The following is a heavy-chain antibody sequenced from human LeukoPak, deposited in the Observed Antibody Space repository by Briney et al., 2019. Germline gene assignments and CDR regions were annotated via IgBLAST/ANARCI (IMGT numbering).Heavy chain of an antibody. Sequence: GGSLRLSCAASGFTFSSYGMSWVRQAPGKGLEWVSAISGSGGSTYYADSVKGRFTISRDNSKNTLYLQMNSLRAEDTAVYYCAKVMIVVVITERSAFDIWGQGTMVTVSS. CDR1: GFTFSSYG. D-gene: IGHD3-22*01. J-gene: IGHJ3*02. CDR3: AKVMIVVVITERSAFDI. CDR2: ISGSGGST. V-gene: IGHV3-23*01.